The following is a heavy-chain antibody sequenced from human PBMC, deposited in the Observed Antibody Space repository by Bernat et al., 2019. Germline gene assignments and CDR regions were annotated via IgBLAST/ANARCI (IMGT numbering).Heavy chain of an antibody. V-gene: IGHV3-30*18. J-gene: IGHJ4*02. CDR1: GFTFSTYG. Sequence: QEQLVESGGGVVQPGMSLRLSCAASGFTFSTYGMHWVRQAPGKGLEWVAVISYDGSNKYYADSVKGRFTISRDNSKNTLFLQMNSLRAEDTAVYYCTKGPNHYYDSSGYMYYFDYWGQGALVTVSS. CDR2: ISYDGSNK. CDR3: TKGPNHYYDSSGYMYYFDY. D-gene: IGHD3-22*01.